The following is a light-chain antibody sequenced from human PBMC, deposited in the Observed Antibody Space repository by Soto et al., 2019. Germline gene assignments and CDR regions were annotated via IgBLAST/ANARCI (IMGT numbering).Light chain of an antibody. CDR3: LQHNSLPFT. V-gene: IGKV1-17*02. CDR1: QDIGDD. J-gene: IGKJ3*01. Sequence: MTQSPSSLSASVGDRVTITCRASQDIGDDLDWFQQKPGKAPKRLIYASSGLQSGAPARFSGSGSGTEFALTISNLYPEDFATYYCLQHNSLPFTFGPGTKVDVK. CDR2: ASS.